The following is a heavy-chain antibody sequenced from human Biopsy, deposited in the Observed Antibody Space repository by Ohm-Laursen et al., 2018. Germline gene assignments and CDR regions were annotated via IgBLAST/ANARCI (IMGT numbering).Heavy chain of an antibody. Sequence: SRRLSCSASGFTFTDYDISWVRHVPGQGLEWLALISPSSTTIYYADSVRGRLFISRDDAKNSVSLEMSSLRADDTALYFCARNVRLEMTDHSGVTTYSRYFAMDAWGRGTTVTVSS. V-gene: IGHV3-11*01. CDR2: ISPSSTTI. J-gene: IGHJ6*02. CDR1: GFTFTDYD. CDR3: ARNVRLEMTDHSGVTTYSRYFAMDA. D-gene: IGHD1-1*01.